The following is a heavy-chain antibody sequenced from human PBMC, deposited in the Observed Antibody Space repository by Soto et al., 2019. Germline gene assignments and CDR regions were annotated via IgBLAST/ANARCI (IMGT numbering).Heavy chain of an antibody. V-gene: IGHV5-51*01. CDR1: GYXFINYY. J-gene: IGHJ4*02. Sequence: GESLKISCEASGYXFINYYITWVRQMPGKGLEWVGIIYPSDSDTRYSPSFQGQVTISADKSISTAYLQWTSLKASDTAMYYCARNYYFDYWGQGTLVTVSS. CDR3: ARNYYFDY. CDR2: IYPSDSDT.